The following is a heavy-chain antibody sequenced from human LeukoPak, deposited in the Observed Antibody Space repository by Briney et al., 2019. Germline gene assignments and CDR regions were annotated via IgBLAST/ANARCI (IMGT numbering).Heavy chain of an antibody. D-gene: IGHD6-6*01. CDR1: GFTLSSYG. V-gene: IGHV3-33*01. CDR3: ARDRWVYSSSSGLAY. CDR2: IWYDGSNK. J-gene: IGHJ4*02. Sequence: GGSLRLSCAASGFTLSSYGMHWVRQAPGKGLEWVAVIWYDGSNKYYADSVKGRFTISRDNSKNTLYLQMNSLRAEDTAVYYCARDRWVYSSSSGLAYWGQGTLVTVSS.